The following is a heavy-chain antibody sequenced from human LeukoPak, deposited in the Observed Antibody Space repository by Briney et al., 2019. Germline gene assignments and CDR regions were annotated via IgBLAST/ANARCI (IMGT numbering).Heavy chain of an antibody. D-gene: IGHD2-15*01. J-gene: IGHJ3*02. Sequence: PSGTLSLTCAVSGGSISSSNWWSWVRQPPGKGLEWIGEIYHSGSTNYNPSLKSRVTISVDKSKNQFSLKLSSVTAADTAVYHCARHCCSGPAKRVFDIWGQGTMVTVSS. CDR3: ARHCCSGPAKRVFDI. CDR1: GGSISSSNW. V-gene: IGHV4-4*02. CDR2: IYHSGST.